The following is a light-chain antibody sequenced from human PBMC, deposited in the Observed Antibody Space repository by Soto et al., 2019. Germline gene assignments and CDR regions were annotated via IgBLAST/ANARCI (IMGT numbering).Light chain of an antibody. CDR3: VAWDDSLSWV. CDR2: ANN. V-gene: IGLV1-44*01. CDR1: NSNIGGNT. J-gene: IGLJ3*02. Sequence: QSVLTQPPSASGTPGQRVTISCSGSNSNIGGNTVNWYQRVPGTAPELLIYANNQRPSGVPDRFSGSKSGTSASLAISGLQSEDEADYYCVAWDDSLSWVFGGGTKLTVL.